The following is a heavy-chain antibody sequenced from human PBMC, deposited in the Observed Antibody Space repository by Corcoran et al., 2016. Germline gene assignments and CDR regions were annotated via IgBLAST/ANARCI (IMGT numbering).Heavy chain of an antibody. CDR1: GYTFTSYY. CDR2: INPSGGST. Sequence: QVQLVQSGAEVKKPGASVKVSCKASGYTFTSYYMHWVRQAPGQGLEWMGIINPSGGSTSYAQKFQGRVTMTRDTSTSTVYMELSSLRSEDTAVDYGARDDEASGQFDPWGQGTLVTVSS. CDR3: ARDDEASGQFDP. J-gene: IGHJ5*02. V-gene: IGHV1-46*01.